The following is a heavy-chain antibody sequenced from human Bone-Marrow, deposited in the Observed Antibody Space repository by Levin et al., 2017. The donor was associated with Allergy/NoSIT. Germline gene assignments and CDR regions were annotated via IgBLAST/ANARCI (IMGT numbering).Heavy chain of an antibody. CDR3: ARSGYDILTGYEPENAFDI. Sequence: PSETLSLTCTVSGGSISSGGYYWSWIRQHPGKGLEWIGYIYYSGSTYYNPSLKSRVTISVDTSKNQFSLKLSSVTAADTAVYYCARSGYDILTGYEPENAFDIWGQGTMVTVSS. CDR1: GGSISSGGYY. D-gene: IGHD3-9*01. CDR2: IYYSGST. V-gene: IGHV4-31*03. J-gene: IGHJ3*02.